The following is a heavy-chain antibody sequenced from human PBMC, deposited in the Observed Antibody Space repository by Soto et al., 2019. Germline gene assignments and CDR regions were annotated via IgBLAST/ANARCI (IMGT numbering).Heavy chain of an antibody. J-gene: IGHJ4*02. D-gene: IGHD2-2*01. CDR2: IYHNGRA. V-gene: IGHV4-4*02. Sequence: SETLSLTCDVSGASIKSDTWWTWVRQSPGKGLEWIGEIYHNGRAFDNPSLKGRVTISIDKSNNQFSLNLTSVTAADTAVYYCARGRKGYCSSTSCSRSYFDYWGQGTLVTVSS. CDR1: GASIKSDTW. CDR3: ARGRKGYCSSTSCSRSYFDY.